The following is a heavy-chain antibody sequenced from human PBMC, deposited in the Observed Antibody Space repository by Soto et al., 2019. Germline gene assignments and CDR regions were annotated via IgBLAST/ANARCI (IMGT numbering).Heavy chain of an antibody. CDR2: ISGSGGIA. CDR3: ASLVNSGSDFDY. J-gene: IGHJ4*02. D-gene: IGHD5-12*01. CDR1: GFTFSSQA. Sequence: PGGSLRLSCAASGFTFSSQAMTWVRQAPWKGLEWVSTISGSGGIAYADSVKGRFTISRDNSKSTLYLQMNSLRAEDTALYYCASLVNSGSDFDYWGQGTLVTVSS. V-gene: IGHV3-23*01.